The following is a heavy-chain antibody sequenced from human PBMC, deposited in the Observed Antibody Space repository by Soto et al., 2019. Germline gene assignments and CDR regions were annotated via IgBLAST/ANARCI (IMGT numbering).Heavy chain of an antibody. Sequence: PGESLKISCEGSGYSFTTYWIAWVRQMPGKGLEWMGIIYPGDSDTKYSPSFQGQVTISADKSINTAYLQWTSLEASDTAMYYCARDAGGGYYFDYWGEGRLVTVPS. CDR2: IYPGDSDT. D-gene: IGHD1-26*01. V-gene: IGHV5-51*01. CDR1: GYSFTTYW. CDR3: ARDAGGGYYFDY. J-gene: IGHJ4*02.